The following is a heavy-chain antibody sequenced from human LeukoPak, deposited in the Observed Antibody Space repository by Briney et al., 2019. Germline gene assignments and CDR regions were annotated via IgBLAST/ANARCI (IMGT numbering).Heavy chain of an antibody. CDR2: IIPILGIA. V-gene: IGHV1-69*04. CDR1: GGTFSSYA. Sequence: SVKVSCKASGGTFSSYAISWVRQAPGQGLEWMGRIIPILGIANYAQKFQGRVTITADKSTSTAYMELSSLRSEDTAVYYCARDLEIVGATMDYWGQGTLATVSS. D-gene: IGHD1-26*01. J-gene: IGHJ4*02. CDR3: ARDLEIVGATMDY.